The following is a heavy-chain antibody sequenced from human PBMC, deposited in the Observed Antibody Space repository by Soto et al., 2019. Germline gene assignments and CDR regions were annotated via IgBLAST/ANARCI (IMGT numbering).Heavy chain of an antibody. Sequence: ASVKVSCKASGGTFSSYAISWVRQAPGQGLEWMGGIIPIFGTANYAQKFQGRVTITADESTSTAYMELSSLRSEDTAVYYCARLVRGARSNWFDPWGQGTLVTVSS. CDR1: GGTFSSYA. V-gene: IGHV1-69*13. D-gene: IGHD3-10*01. CDR3: ARLVRGARSNWFDP. CDR2: IIPIFGTA. J-gene: IGHJ5*02.